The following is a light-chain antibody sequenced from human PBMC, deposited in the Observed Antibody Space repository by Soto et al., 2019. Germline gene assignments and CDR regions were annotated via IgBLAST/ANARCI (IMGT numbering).Light chain of an antibody. CDR2: KAS. Sequence: DIQMTQSPPTLSASVGDRVTISCRASESITNWLAWYQHKPGKAPTLLIYKASSVESGVPSRFSGSGSGTEFTLTISTLHPDDFSTYYYQKYKRPPWTFGQGTKVEIK. V-gene: IGKV1-5*03. CDR3: QKYKRPPWT. CDR1: ESITNW. J-gene: IGKJ1*01.